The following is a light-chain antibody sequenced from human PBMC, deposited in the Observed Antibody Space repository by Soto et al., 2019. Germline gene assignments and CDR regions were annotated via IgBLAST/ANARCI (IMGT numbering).Light chain of an antibody. CDR1: QDISTS. J-gene: IGKJ2*03. V-gene: IGKV1-9*01. Sequence: DIQLTQSPSFLSASVGDRVTVSCRANQDISTSLAWFQQKAGKVPQLLVYPASTLQDGVPSRFSGSGSGTYFTLTINNLQAEDFATYYCQHLRTYPFSFGPGTKLDIK. CDR3: QHLRTYPFS. CDR2: PAS.